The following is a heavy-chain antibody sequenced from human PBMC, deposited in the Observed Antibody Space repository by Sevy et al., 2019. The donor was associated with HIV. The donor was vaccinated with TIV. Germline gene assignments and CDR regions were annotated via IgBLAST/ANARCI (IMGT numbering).Heavy chain of an antibody. V-gene: IGHV5-51*01. J-gene: IGHJ4*02. CDR1: GYSFTTYW. D-gene: IGHD2-21*01. CDR2: IYPDDSDT. CDR3: ARLEQRHCNGAHCYPFDY. Sequence: GESLKISCEGSGYSFTTYWIGWVCQMPGKGLEWMGVIYPDDSDTRYNPSFPGQVTISAVKSINTAYLEWSSLKASDTAIYYCARLEQRHCNGAHCYPFDYWGQGTLVTVSS.